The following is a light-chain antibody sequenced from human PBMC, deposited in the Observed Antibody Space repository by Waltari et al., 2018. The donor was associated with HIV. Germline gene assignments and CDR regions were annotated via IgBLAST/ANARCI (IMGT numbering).Light chain of an antibody. CDR3: GTWDSNLSAWV. V-gene: IGLV1-51*02. J-gene: IGLJ3*02. CDR2: ENN. CDR1: TSNIGDNY. Sequence: QSVLTQPPSVSAAPGQKVTFSCSGGTSNIGDNYVSWYRQLPGTAPKLLIYENNKRPSGIPDRFSGSKSGTSATLGITGLQTGDEADYYCGTWDSNLSAWVFGGGTKLTVL.